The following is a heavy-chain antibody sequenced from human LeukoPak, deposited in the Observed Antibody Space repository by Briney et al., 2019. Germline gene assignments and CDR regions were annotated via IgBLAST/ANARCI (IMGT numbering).Heavy chain of an antibody. CDR2: IVVGSGNT. CDR1: GFTFTSSA. V-gene: IGHV1-58*02. D-gene: IGHD3-22*01. J-gene: IGHJ4*02. CDR3: AADRRYDSSGYYIFDY. Sequence: GASVKVSCKASGFTFTSSAMQWVRQARGQRLEWIGWIVVGSGNTNYAQKFQERVTITRDMSTSTAYMELSSLRSEDTAVYYCAADRRYDSSGYYIFDYWGQGTLVTVCS.